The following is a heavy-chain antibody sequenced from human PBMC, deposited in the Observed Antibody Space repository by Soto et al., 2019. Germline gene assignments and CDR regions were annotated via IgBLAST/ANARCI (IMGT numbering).Heavy chain of an antibody. CDR2: IYHSGST. CDR3: ARLTAGQFDY. D-gene: IGHD2-21*02. V-gene: IGHV4-4*02. J-gene: IGHJ4*02. CDR1: SVSISSSNW. Sequence: LETLPLTCAFSSVSISSSNWLIWVRQPPGKGLEWIGEIYHSGSTNYNPSLKSRVTISVDKSKNQFSLKLSSVTAADTAVYYCARLTAGQFDYWGQGTLVTVSS.